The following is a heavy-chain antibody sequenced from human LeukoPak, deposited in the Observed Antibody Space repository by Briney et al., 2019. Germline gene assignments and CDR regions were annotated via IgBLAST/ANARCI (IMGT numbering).Heavy chain of an antibody. D-gene: IGHD3-10*01. J-gene: IGHJ6*02. CDR1: GFTFSNAW. CDR3: AKGFGEFPYYYYGMDV. V-gene: IGHV3-23*01. Sequence: GGSLRLSCAASGFTFSNAWMSWVRQAPGKGLEWVSAISGSGGSTYYADSVKGRFTISRDNSKNTLYLQMNSLRAEDTAVYYCAKGFGEFPYYYYGMDVWGQGTTVTVSS. CDR2: ISGSGGST.